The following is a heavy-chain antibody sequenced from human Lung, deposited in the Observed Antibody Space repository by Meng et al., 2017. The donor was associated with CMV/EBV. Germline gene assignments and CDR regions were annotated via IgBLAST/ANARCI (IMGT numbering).Heavy chain of an antibody. CDR2: LRYDAINK. Sequence: LSLPCAASGFIFSDHGMHWVRQAPGKGLEWVAFLRYDAINKYYGDSVKGRFTISRDNSKNTLYAQMNSLRVEDTAVYYCAKDRRRWNDVGDYFDYWGQGTLVTVSS. D-gene: IGHD1-1*01. V-gene: IGHV3-30*02. CDR1: GFIFSDHG. CDR3: AKDRRRWNDVGDYFDY. J-gene: IGHJ4*02.